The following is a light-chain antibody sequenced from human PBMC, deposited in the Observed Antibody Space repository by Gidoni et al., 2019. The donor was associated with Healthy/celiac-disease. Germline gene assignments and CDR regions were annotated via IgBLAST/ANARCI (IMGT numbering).Light chain of an antibody. J-gene: IGKJ1*01. V-gene: IGKV1-5*01. CDR3: QQYNSYPWT. CDR2: DAS. Sequence: DIQMTQSPSTLSASVGDRVTITCRASQSISSWLAWYQQKQGKAPKLLIYDASSLESGVPSRLSGSGSGTEFTLTISSLQPDDFATYCCQQYNSYPWTFGQGTKVEIK. CDR1: QSISSW.